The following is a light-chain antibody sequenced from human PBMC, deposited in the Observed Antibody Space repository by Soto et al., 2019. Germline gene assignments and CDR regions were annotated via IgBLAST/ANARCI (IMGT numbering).Light chain of an antibody. J-gene: IGKJ4*01. Sequence: AAVSGYKGEGASGSSMASQSVSSNLAWYQQKPGQAPRLLIYGASTRATGIPARFSGSGSGTEFTLTISSLQPEDFAIYYCQQSNILPLTFGGGTIVDIK. V-gene: IGKV3D-15*02. CDR2: GAS. CDR1: QSVSSN. CDR3: QQSNILPLT.